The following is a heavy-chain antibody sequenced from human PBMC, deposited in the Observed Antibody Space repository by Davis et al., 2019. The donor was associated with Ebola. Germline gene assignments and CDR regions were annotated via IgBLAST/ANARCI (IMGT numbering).Heavy chain of an antibody. D-gene: IGHD1-26*01. V-gene: IGHV1-2*02. CDR1: GYTFTGYY. Sequence: ASVKVSCKASGYTFTGYYIHWVRQAPGQGLEWMGWINPNNGDTKLAQRFQGRVTMTRDTSASTVYMEVSSLRSEDTAVYYCARDTPTQWGGADYWGQGTLVTVSS. CDR2: INPNNGDT. CDR3: ARDTPTQWGGADY. J-gene: IGHJ4*02.